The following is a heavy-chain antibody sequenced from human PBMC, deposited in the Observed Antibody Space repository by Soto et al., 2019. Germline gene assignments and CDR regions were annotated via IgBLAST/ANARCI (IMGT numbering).Heavy chain of an antibody. J-gene: IGHJ3*02. D-gene: IGHD2-2*01. CDR1: GGTFSSYA. V-gene: IGHV1-69*10. Sequence: ASVKVSCKASGGTFSSYAISWVRQAPGQGLEWMGGIIPIFGIANYAQKFQGRVTITADKSTSTAYMELSSLRSEDTAVYYCAREGRGVVVPAATGGDAFDIWGQGTMVTVSS. CDR3: AREGRGVVVPAATGGDAFDI. CDR2: IIPIFGIA.